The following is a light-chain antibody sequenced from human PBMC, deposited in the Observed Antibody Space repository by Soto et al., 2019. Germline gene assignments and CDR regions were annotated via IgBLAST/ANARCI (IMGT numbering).Light chain of an antibody. V-gene: IGKV1-5*03. CDR2: KVS. Sequence: DIQMTQSPSTLSASVGDRVTITCRASQSISSWLAWYPQKPGKAPKLLIYKVSILVRGVPSRFSGSTSGTEFTFTSSILQPDDFAPHYCHQYNSYSPLMYTFGQGTKLEIK. CDR3: HQYNSYSPLMYT. J-gene: IGKJ2*01. CDR1: QSISSW.